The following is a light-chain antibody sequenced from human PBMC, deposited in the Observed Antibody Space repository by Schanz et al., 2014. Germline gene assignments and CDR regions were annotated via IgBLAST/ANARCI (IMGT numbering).Light chain of an antibody. CDR2: DAS. Sequence: EIVLTQSPATLSLSPGDRATLSCRASQSVSSFLAWYQQKRGQAPRLLIYDASNRAAGIPARFSGSGSGTDFTLTISSLEPEDFAVYYCQQRRDWPLTFGGGTKVEIK. CDR3: QQRRDWPLT. CDR1: QSVSSF. J-gene: IGKJ4*01. V-gene: IGKV3-11*01.